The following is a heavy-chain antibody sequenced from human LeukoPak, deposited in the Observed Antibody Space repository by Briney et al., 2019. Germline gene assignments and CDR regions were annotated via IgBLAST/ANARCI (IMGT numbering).Heavy chain of an antibody. CDR3: ASLRGSRDY. CDR2: INHSGST. CDR1: GGSISSYY. J-gene: IGHJ4*02. V-gene: IGHV4-34*01. Sequence: SETLSLTCTVSGGSISSYYWSWIRQPPGKGLEWIGEINHSGSTNYNPSLKSRVTISVDTFKNQFSLKLSSVTAADTAVYYCASLRGSRDYWGQGTLVTVSS. D-gene: IGHD3-16*01.